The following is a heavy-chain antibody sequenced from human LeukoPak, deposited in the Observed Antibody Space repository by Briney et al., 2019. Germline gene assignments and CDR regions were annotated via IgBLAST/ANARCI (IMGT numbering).Heavy chain of an antibody. CDR2: ISSSGSTI. V-gene: IGHV3-48*03. CDR1: GFTFSSYE. D-gene: IGHD5-18*01. Sequence: GGSLRLSCAASGFTFSSYEMNWVRQAPGKGLEWVSYISSSGSTIYYADSVKGRFTISRDNAKNSLYLQMNSLRAEDTAVYYCARVSIWLQFDYWGQGTLVTVSS. J-gene: IGHJ4*02. CDR3: ARVSIWLQFDY.